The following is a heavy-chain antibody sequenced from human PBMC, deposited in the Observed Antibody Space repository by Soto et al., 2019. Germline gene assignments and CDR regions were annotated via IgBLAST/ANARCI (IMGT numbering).Heavy chain of an antibody. V-gene: IGHV4-59*01. D-gene: IGHD3-9*01. CDR1: GGSISSYY. CDR3: ARGQSLGYYDILTGYYRKPYYYYGMDV. J-gene: IGHJ6*02. Sequence: SETLSLTCTVSGGSISSYYWSWIRQPPGKGLEWIGYIYYSGSTNYNPSLKSRVTISVDTSKNQFSLKLSSVTAADTAVYYCARGQSLGYYDILTGYYRKPYYYYGMDVWGQGTTVTVSS. CDR2: IYYSGST.